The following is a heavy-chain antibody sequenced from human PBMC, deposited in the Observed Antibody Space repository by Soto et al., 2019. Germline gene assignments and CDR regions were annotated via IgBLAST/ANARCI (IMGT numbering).Heavy chain of an antibody. D-gene: IGHD2-21*01. Sequence: VQLVASGGGVVQPGGSLRLSCAASGFTFSNYGMHWVRQAPGKGLAWVAVIWYDGNNKYYADSVKGRFTISRDNSNNTLYVQMTSLRAEDRAVYYCARGLHSLFDYWGQGTLVTVSS. CDR3: ARGLHSLFDY. V-gene: IGHV3-33*01. J-gene: IGHJ4*02. CDR1: GFTFSNYG. CDR2: IWYDGNNK.